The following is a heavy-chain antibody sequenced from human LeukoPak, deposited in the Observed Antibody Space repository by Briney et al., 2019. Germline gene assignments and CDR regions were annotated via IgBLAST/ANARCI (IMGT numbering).Heavy chain of an antibody. D-gene: IGHD3-10*01. V-gene: IGHV1-2*02. CDR2: INPNTGGT. J-gene: IGHJ4*02. CDR1: GYTFTAYY. CDR3: ASLGDYYGSGSYAPFDY. Sequence: ASVKVSCTASGYTFTAYYMHWVRQAPGQGLEWMGWINPNTGGTSYAQKVQGRVTMTMDTSISTAYMELSRLRSDDTAVYYCASLGDYYGSGSYAPFDYWGQGTLVTVSS.